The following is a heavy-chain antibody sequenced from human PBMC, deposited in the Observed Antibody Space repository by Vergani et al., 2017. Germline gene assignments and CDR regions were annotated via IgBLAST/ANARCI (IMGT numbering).Heavy chain of an antibody. CDR3: ARGGRPLFWSGYSGSGMDV. Sequence: VQLVQSGAEVKKPGESLKISCKGSGYSFTSYWSWIRQPPGKGLEWIGEINHSGSTNYNPSLKSRVTISVDTSKNQFSLKLSSVTAADTAVYYCARGGRPLFWSGYSGSGMDVWGQGTTVTVSS. CDR1: GYSFTSY. J-gene: IGHJ6*02. D-gene: IGHD3-3*01. CDR2: INHSGST. V-gene: IGHV4-34*01.